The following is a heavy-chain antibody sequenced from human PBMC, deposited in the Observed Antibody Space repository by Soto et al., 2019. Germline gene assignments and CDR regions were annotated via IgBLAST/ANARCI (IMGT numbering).Heavy chain of an antibody. V-gene: IGHV1-18*04. D-gene: IGHD2-8*01. J-gene: IGHJ6*02. Sequence: QVQLVQSGGEVTKPGASVKVSCKSSGYTFTSYGVSWVRQAPGQGLEWLGWISVYTGNTKQAQKFQDRVTLTTEAATGTASLALRNLRSDDTAVYYCARDRCTTDRCYTHHFDVWGQGTTVTVSS. CDR2: ISVYTGNT. CDR3: ARDRCTTDRCYTHHFDV. CDR1: GYTFTSYG.